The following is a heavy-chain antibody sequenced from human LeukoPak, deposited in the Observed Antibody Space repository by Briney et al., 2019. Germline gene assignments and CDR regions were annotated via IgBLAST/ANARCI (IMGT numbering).Heavy chain of an antibody. V-gene: IGHV1-8*01. D-gene: IGHD6-19*01. CDR2: MNPNSDNT. CDR3: AKDLFGYSSGWYDDC. CDR1: GYTFTSYD. Sequence: ASVKVSCKASGYTFTSYDINWVRQATGQGLEWMGWMNPNSDNTDYAQKFQGRVTMTRNTSISAAYMELSSLRAEDTAVYYCAKDLFGYSSGWYDDCWGQGTLVTVSS. J-gene: IGHJ4*02.